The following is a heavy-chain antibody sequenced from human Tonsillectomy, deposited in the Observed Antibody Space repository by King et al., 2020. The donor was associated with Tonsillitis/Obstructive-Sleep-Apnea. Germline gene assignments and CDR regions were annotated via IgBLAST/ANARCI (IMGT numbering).Heavy chain of an antibody. Sequence: QLVQSGGGVVQPGRSLRLSCAASGFTFSSYGMHWVRQAPGQGLEWVAVISYDGSNKYYADSVKGRFTIPRDNSKTTLYLHMNSLRAEDTAVYYCAKEPGLWSTMLVVVIAYFDHWGQGTLVTVSS. V-gene: IGHV3-30*18. D-gene: IGHD3-22*01. CDR1: GFTFSSYG. CDR2: ISYDGSNK. J-gene: IGHJ4*02. CDR3: AKEPGLWSTMLVVVIAYFDH.